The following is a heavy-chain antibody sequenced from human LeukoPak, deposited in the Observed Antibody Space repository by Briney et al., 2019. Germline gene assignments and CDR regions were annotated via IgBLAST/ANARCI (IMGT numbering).Heavy chain of an antibody. Sequence: GGSLRLSCAASGFTFSSYSMNWVRQASGKGLEWVSSISSSSSYIYYADSLKGRFTISRDNAKNSLYLQMNSLRAEDTAVYYCAKNSPPSLWFGELFVDYWGQGTLVTVSS. CDR2: ISSSSSYI. D-gene: IGHD3-10*01. CDR3: AKNSPPSLWFGELFVDY. V-gene: IGHV3-21*04. J-gene: IGHJ4*02. CDR1: GFTFSSYS.